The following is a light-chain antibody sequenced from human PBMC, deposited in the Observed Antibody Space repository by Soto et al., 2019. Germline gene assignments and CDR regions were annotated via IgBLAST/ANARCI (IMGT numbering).Light chain of an antibody. CDR3: QTWGTGIYVV. CDR2: LNSDGSH. V-gene: IGLV4-69*01. CDR1: SGHSSYA. Sequence: QPVLTQSPSASASLGASVKLTCTLSSGHSSYAIAWHQQQPEKGPRYLMKLNSDGSHSKGDGIPDRFSGSSSGAERYLTISSLQSEDEDDYYCQTWGTGIYVVFGGGTKVTVL. J-gene: IGLJ2*01.